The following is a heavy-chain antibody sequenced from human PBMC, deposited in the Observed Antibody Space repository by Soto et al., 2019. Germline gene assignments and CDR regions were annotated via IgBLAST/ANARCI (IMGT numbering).Heavy chain of an antibody. CDR1: GYTFTSYY. CDR3: ARDRYCSSTSCYTLDY. J-gene: IGHJ4*02. V-gene: IGHV1-46*01. D-gene: IGHD2-2*02. CDR2: INPSGGST. Sequence: GASVKVSCKASGYTFTSYYMHWVRQAPGQGLEWMGIINPSGGSTSYAQKFQGRVTMTRDTSTSTVYMELSSLRSEDTAAYYCARDRYCSSTSCYTLDYWGQGTLVTVSS.